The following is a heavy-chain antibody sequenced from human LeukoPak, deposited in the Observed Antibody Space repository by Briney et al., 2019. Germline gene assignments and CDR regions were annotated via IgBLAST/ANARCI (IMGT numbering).Heavy chain of an antibody. CDR1: GYTFTSYG. V-gene: IGHV1-18*01. D-gene: IGHD5-12*01. CDR3: ARDHLMEEWLRFGIWDDAFDI. J-gene: IGHJ3*02. CDR2: ISAYNGNT. Sequence: ASVKVSCKASGYTFTSYGISWVRQAPGQGLEWMGWISAYNGNTNYAQKLQGRVTMTTDTSTSTAYMELRSLRSDDTAVYYCARDHLMEEWLRFGIWDDAFDIWGQGTMVTVSS.